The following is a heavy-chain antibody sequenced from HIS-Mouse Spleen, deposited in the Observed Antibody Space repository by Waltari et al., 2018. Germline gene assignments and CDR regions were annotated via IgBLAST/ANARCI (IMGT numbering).Heavy chain of an antibody. J-gene: IGHJ4*02. Sequence: QVQLVESGGGVVQPGRSLRLPCAASGFTFSRYGMHWVRQAPGKGLEWVAVISYDGSNKYYADSVKGRFTISRDNSKNTLYLQMNSLRAEDTAVYYCAKDKHHAFDYWGQGTLVTVYS. CDR2: ISYDGSNK. V-gene: IGHV3-30*18. CDR3: AKDKHHAFDY. CDR1: GFTFSRYG.